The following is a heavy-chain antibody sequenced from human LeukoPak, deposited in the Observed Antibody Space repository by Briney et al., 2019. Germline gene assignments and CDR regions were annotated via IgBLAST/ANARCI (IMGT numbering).Heavy chain of an antibody. CDR1: GFSFATSA. CDR2: IVVGSGNT. V-gene: IGHV1-58*02. CDR3: ARTGRGEHHIDY. J-gene: IGHJ4*02. D-gene: IGHD3-16*01. Sequence: ASVKVSCKASGFSFATSAMQWVRQARGQRLEWIGWIVVGSGNTNYAQKFQERVTITRDTSTSTAYLELSSLRSEDTAVYYCARTGRGEHHIDYWGQGTLVTVSS.